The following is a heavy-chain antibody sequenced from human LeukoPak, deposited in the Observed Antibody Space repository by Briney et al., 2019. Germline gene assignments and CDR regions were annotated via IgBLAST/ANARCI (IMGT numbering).Heavy chain of an antibody. CDR3: AELGITMIGGV. J-gene: IGHJ6*04. CDR1: GFTLSSYA. CDR2: TSSSDAGT. V-gene: IGHV3-23*01. D-gene: IGHD3-10*02. Sequence: GGSLRLSCAASGFTLSSYAMSWVRQAPGKGLEWVSATSSSDAGTYYAESVRGRFTISRDNSKNTLYLQMNSLRAEDTAVYYCAELGITMIGGVWGKGTTVTISS.